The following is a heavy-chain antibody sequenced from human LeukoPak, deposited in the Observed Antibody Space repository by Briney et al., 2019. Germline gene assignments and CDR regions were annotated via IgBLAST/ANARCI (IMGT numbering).Heavy chain of an antibody. D-gene: IGHD3-9*01. CDR2: IDWDDDK. CDR3: ARTPSYDILTGYFGPGYYYGMDV. Sequence: SGPALLKPTQTLTLTCTFSGFSLSTRGMCVSWIRQPPGKALEWLSLIDWDDDKYYSTSLKTRRTISKDTSKNQVDRTMTNMDPVDTATYYCARTPSYDILTGYFGPGYYYGMDVWGKGTTVTVSS. V-gene: IGHV2-70*01. CDR1: GFSLSTRGMC. J-gene: IGHJ6*04.